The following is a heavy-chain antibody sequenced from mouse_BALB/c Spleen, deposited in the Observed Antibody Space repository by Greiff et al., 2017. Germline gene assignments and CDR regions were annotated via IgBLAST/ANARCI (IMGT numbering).Heavy chain of an antibody. CDR1: GFNIKDTY. CDR2: IDPANGNT. V-gene: IGHV14-3*02. J-gene: IGHJ3*01. CDR3: ALNGNSAWFAY. D-gene: IGHD2-1*01. Sequence: EVQVVESGAELVKPGASVKLSCTASGFNIKDTYMHWVKQRPEQGLEWIGRIDPANGNTKYDPKFQGKATITADTSSNTAYLQLSSLTSEDTAVYYCALNGNSAWFAYWGQGTLVTVSA.